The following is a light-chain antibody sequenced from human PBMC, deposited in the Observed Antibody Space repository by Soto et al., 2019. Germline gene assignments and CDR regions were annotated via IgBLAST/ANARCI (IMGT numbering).Light chain of an antibody. Sequence: EVVLTQSPATLSLSPGERAALSCRASHSISRYLVWYQQKPGQAPRLLIYDASNRATGIPARFSGSGSGTDFTLTISSLEPEDFAGYYCQQRSNWPPLTFGGGTKVEIK. CDR3: QQRSNWPPLT. CDR1: HSISRY. V-gene: IGKV3-11*01. CDR2: DAS. J-gene: IGKJ4*01.